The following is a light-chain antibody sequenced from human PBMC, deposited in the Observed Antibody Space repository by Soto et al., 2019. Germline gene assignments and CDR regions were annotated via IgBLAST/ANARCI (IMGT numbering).Light chain of an antibody. CDR2: AAS. Sequence: DIQMTQSPSSLSTPVGDRVTITCRASQSISSYLNWYQQKPGKAPKLLIYAASSLQSGVPSRFSGSGSGTDFTLTISSLQPEDFATYYCQQSYSTPGTFGQGTKLDIK. CDR3: QQSYSTPGT. CDR1: QSISSY. J-gene: IGKJ2*01. V-gene: IGKV1-39*01.